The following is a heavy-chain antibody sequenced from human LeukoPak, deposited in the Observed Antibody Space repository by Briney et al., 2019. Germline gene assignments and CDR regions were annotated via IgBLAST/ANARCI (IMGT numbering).Heavy chain of an antibody. V-gene: IGHV4-34*01. CDR3: ARGRGAAHY. CDR2: INHSGST. J-gene: IGHJ4*02. CDR1: SGSFSGYY. Sequence: SETLSLTCAVYSGSFSGYYWSWIRQPPGKGLEWIGEINHSGSTNYNPSLKSRVTISVDTSKNQFSLKLSSVTAADTAVYYCARGRGAAHYWGQGTLVTVSS. D-gene: IGHD6-13*01.